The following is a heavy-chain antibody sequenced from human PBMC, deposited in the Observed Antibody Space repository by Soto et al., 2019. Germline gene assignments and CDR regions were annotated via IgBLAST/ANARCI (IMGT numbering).Heavy chain of an antibody. CDR2: IIPLFAAP. Sequence: QVQLVQSGAEVKKSGSSVRVSCLTSGATFSSFGISWVRQAPGQGLAWMGGIIPLFAAPNYAQKFQGRVTMTADKSTNTANMELSSLRSDDTAIYYCASDDCSSTSYFYGMDAWGQGTTVTVSS. V-gene: IGHV1-69*06. J-gene: IGHJ6*02. CDR3: ASDDCSSTSYFYGMDA. D-gene: IGHD2-2*01. CDR1: GATFSSFG.